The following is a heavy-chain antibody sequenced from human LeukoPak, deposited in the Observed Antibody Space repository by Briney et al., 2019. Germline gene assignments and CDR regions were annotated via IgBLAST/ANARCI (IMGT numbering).Heavy chain of an antibody. CDR2: IRYDGENK. J-gene: IGHJ4*02. CDR3: AKTIPAIRGEIDY. CDR1: GFSFSDFG. Sequence: GGSLRFSCAASGFSFSDFGMHWVRQAPGKGLEWVAFIRYDGENKDYADSVKGRFTISRDDSKNTLYLQMNNLRAEDTAVYYCAKTIPAIRGEIDYWGQGTLVTVSS. D-gene: IGHD3-10*01. V-gene: IGHV3-30*02.